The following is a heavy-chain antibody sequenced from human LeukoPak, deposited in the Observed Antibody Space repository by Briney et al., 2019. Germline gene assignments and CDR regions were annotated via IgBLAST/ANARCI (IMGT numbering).Heavy chain of an antibody. CDR2: MFYRGST. V-gene: IGHV4-39*01. CDR1: GVSITTSTHY. CDR3: ARHRAYSSSSPFDY. J-gene: IGHJ4*02. D-gene: IGHD6-6*01. Sequence: PSETLSLTCTVSGVSITTSTHYWAWIRQPPGKGLEWIASMFYRGSTYYNASLRSRVTLSVDTSMNQFSLRLSSVTAADTAVYYCARHRAYSSSSPFDYWGQGTLVTVSS.